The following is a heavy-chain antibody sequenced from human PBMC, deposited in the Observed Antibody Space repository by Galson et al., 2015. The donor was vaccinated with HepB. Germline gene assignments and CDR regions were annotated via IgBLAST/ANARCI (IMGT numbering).Heavy chain of an antibody. J-gene: IGHJ4*02. CDR2: VIPVFGSA. CDR1: GGTFSSYA. V-gene: IGHV1-69*13. Sequence: SVKVSCKASGGTFSSYAISWVRQAPGQGLEWMGGVIPVFGSANYTQKFQGRLTITADASTSTAYMDLRRLRSDDTAVYYCAMDSGGYDYILDTYRTYYFDYWGQGSLVTVSS. D-gene: IGHD3-16*02. CDR3: AMDSGGYDYILDTYRTYYFDY.